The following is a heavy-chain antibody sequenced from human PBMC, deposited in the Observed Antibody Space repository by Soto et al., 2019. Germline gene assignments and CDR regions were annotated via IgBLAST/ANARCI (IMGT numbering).Heavy chain of an antibody. CDR3: ASGHCVSNSGQYLDL. V-gene: IGHV4-31*03. CDR2: IYYSGTT. CDR1: GGSIDSDGSY. D-gene: IGHD2-2*01. Sequence: QVQLQESGPGLVKPSQTLSLTCTVSGGSIDSDGSYWSWIRQSPGEGLEWLGYIYYSGTTYFNPSLRFRVYISQDETKTECTMKLGSVTGADTAIYYFASGHCVSNSGQYLDLWGRGNRLTVSS. J-gene: IGHJ2*01.